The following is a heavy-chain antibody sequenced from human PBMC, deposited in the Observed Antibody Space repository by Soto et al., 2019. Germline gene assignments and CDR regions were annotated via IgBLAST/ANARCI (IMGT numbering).Heavy chain of an antibody. CDR3: ARELDGYNWFDP. CDR1: GFTFSSYG. Sequence: GGSLRLSCAASGFTFSSYGMHWVRQAPGKGLEWVAVIWYDGSNKYYADSVKGRFTISRDNSKNTLYLQMNSLRAEDTAVYYCARELDGYNWFDPWGQGTLVTVS. V-gene: IGHV3-33*01. D-gene: IGHD1-1*01. J-gene: IGHJ5*02. CDR2: IWYDGSNK.